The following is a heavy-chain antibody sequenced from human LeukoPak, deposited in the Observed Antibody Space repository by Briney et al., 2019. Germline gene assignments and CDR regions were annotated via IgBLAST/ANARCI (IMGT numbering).Heavy chain of an antibody. D-gene: IGHD2-2*01. CDR1: GYTFTSYG. CDR3: ARGPIIDIAIIPAADEYYYVDV. V-gene: IGHV1-18*01. Sequence: ASVKVSCKASGYTFTSYGITWVRQAPGQGLEWMGWISAYNGNTNYAQKVQGRVTMTTDTSTTTAYMELRSLRSDDTAVYYCARGPIIDIAIIPAADEYYYVDVWGKGTTVTVSS. J-gene: IGHJ6*03. CDR2: ISAYNGNT.